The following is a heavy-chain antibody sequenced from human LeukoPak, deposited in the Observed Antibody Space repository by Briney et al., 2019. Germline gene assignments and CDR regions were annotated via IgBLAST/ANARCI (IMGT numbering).Heavy chain of an antibody. Sequence: GRSLRLSCAASGFTFDDYAMNWVRQAPGKGLEWVSSISSSSSYIYYAGSVKGRFTISRDNAKNSLYLQMNSLRAEDTAVYYCAREERQLYYFDYWGQGTLVTVSS. D-gene: IGHD6-6*01. CDR1: GFTFDDYA. CDR3: AREERQLYYFDY. CDR2: ISSSSSYI. J-gene: IGHJ4*02. V-gene: IGHV3-21*01.